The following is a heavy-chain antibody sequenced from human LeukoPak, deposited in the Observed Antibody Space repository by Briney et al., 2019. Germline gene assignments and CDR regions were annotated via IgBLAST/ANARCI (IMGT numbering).Heavy chain of an antibody. CDR2: IYPGDSDT. Sequence: GESLKISCKGSGYSFTNYWIGWVRQMPGKGLELMGIIYPGDSDTRYSPSFQGQVTISADKSISTACLQWSSLKASDTAMYYCARVDYVDTAMVFDYWGQGTLVTVSS. CDR3: ARVDYVDTAMVFDY. J-gene: IGHJ4*02. V-gene: IGHV5-51*01. CDR1: GYSFTNYW. D-gene: IGHD5-18*01.